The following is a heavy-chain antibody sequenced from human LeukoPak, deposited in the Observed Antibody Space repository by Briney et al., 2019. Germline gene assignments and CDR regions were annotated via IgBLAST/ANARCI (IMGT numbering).Heavy chain of an antibody. J-gene: IGHJ6*02. CDR2: ISAYNGNT. CDR3: AREMDIVVVPPSENYYYGMDV. V-gene: IGHV1-18*01. D-gene: IGHD2-2*03. CDR1: GYTFTSYG. Sequence: ASVKVSCKASGYTFTSYGISWVRQAPGQGLEWMGWISAYNGNTNYAQKLQGRVTMTTDTSTSTAYMELRSLRSDDTAVYYCAREMDIVVVPPSENYYYGMDVWGQGTTVTVFS.